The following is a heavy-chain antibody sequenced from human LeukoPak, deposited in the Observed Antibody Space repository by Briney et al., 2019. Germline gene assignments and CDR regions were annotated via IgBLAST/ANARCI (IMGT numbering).Heavy chain of an antibody. CDR2: MSYSGST. D-gene: IGHD3-3*01. V-gene: IGHV4-39*07. CDR1: GGSISISNYY. CDR3: ARGVTASYYDFWSGYYTHYYYYYMDV. Sequence: PSETLSLTCTVSGGSISISNYYWGWIRQPPGKGLEWIVSMSYSGSTYYNPSLKTRVTVSLDTSKNQFSLKLSSVTAADTAVYYCARGVTASYYDFWSGYYTHYYYYYMDVWGKGTTVTVSS. J-gene: IGHJ6*03.